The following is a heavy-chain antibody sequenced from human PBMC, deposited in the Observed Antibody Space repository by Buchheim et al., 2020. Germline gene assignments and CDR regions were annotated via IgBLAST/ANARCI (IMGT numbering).Heavy chain of an antibody. V-gene: IGHV3-21*01. CDR3: ARGTGWFDP. Sequence: EVQLVESGGGLVKPGGSLRLSCAASGFPFSSYSMNWVRPAPGKGLEWVSSISSSSSYIYYADSVKGRFTISRDNSKKPLSLQMNSLRAEDTAVYYCARGTGWFDPWGQGTL. J-gene: IGHJ5*02. CDR1: GFPFSSYS. CDR2: ISSSSSYI.